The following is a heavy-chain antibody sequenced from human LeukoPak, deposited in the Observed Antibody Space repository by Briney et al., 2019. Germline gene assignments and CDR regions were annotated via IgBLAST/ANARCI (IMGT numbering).Heavy chain of an antibody. J-gene: IGHJ4*02. D-gene: IGHD3-16*01. CDR1: GFTFSSYG. CDR3: AKDYEVGSIDY. Sequence: SGGSLRLSCAASGFTFSSYGMSWIRQAPGKGLEWVSSVSRSGVGTYYADSVRGRFTISRDNSKNTVSLQMNSLRAEDSAVYYCAKDYEVGSIDYWGQGTLVTVSS. V-gene: IGHV3-23*01. CDR2: VSRSGVGT.